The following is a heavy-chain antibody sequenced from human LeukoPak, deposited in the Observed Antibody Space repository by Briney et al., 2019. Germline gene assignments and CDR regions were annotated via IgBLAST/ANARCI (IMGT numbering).Heavy chain of an antibody. V-gene: IGHV3-30*02. CDR3: ARGGIDTYGIGSPYYTLDY. D-gene: IGHD3-3*01. CDR1: GFTFSSYG. CDR2: IRYDGSNK. J-gene: IGHJ4*02. Sequence: PGGSLRLSCAASGFTFSSYGMHWVRQAPGKGLEWVAFIRYDGSNKYYADSVKGRFTISRDNAKNSLYLQMNSLRAEDTAVYYCARGGIDTYGIGSPYYTLDYWGQGTLVTVSS.